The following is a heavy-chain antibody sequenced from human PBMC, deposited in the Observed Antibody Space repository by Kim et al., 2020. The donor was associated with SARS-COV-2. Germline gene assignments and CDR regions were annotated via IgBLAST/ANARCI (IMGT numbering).Heavy chain of an antibody. J-gene: IGHJ3*02. V-gene: IGHV3-33*01. CDR3: ARDHSTSHDAFDI. Sequence: YADPGKGRFTITRDNSKNTLYLQMNSLRADDTAVYYCARDHSTSHDAFDIWGQGTMVTVSS. D-gene: IGHD6-13*01.